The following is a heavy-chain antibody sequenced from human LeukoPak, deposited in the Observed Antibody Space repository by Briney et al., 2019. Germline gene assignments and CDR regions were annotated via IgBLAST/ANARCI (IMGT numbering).Heavy chain of an antibody. CDR2: IYYSGST. Sequence: PSETLSLTCTVSGGSISSSSYYWGWIRQPPGKGLEWIGSIYYSGSTYYNPSLKSRVTISVDTSKNQFSLKLSSVTAADTAVHYCARPGTEYYFDYWGQGTLVTVSS. CDR1: GGSISSSSYY. D-gene: IGHD6-13*01. J-gene: IGHJ4*02. V-gene: IGHV4-39*01. CDR3: ARPGTEYYFDY.